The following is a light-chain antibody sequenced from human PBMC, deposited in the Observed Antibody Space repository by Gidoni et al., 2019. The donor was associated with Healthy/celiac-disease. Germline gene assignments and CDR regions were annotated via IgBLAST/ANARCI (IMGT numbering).Light chain of an antibody. CDR1: SRDVGSYNL. CDR2: DVS. V-gene: IGLV2-23*02. Sequence: QSALTQPAAVSGSPGQSINISCTGTSRDVGSYNLVSWYKQHPGKAPNLMLYDVSKRRSAVSNRFSGSKSGNTASRTISGLQSEDEAYYYCCPYAGSRAVFGGGTKLTVL. J-gene: IGLJ2*01. CDR3: CPYAGSRAV.